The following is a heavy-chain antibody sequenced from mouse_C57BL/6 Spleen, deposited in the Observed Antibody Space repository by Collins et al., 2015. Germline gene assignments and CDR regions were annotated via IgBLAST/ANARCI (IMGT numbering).Heavy chain of an antibody. V-gene: IGHV1-15*01. CDR2: IDPENGGT. D-gene: IGHD1-1*01. Sequence: QVQLQAGLGRELVRAWGVHVTLSCKASGYTFTDYEMYWVKQTPVHGLEWIGAIDPENGGTAYNQKFKGKAILTADKSSSTAYMALRSLTSEDSAVYYCTRVEAYYYGRSLYYFDYWGQGTTLTVSS. CDR3: TRVEAYYYGRSLYYFDY. J-gene: IGHJ2*01. CDR1: GYTFTDYE.